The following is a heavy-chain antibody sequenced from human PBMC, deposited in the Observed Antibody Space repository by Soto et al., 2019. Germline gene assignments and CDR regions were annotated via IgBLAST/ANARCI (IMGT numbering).Heavy chain of an antibody. CDR2: IYHSGST. CDR3: AGKNYYDTLRWFEP. D-gene: IGHD3-22*01. V-gene: IGHV4-4*02. Sequence: SEPLSLTCTFALGSISGSNWCICVRAPPGKGLEWIGEIYHSGSTNYNPSLKSRVTISVDKSKNQFSLKLSSVTAADTAVYYCAGKNYYDTLRWFEPWGQGTLVTVSS. J-gene: IGHJ5*02. CDR1: LGSISGSNW.